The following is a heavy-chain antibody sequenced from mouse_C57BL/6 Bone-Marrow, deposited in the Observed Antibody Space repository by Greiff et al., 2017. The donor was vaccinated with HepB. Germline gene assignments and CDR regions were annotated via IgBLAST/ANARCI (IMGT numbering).Heavy chain of an antibody. CDR2: FHPYNDDT. CDR1: GYTFTTYP. D-gene: IGHD1-1*01. CDR3: AKYYGSSYEDAMDY. J-gene: IGHJ4*01. V-gene: IGHV1-47*01. Sequence: QVQLKESGAELVKPGASVKMSCKASGYTFTTYPIEWMKQNHGKSLEWIGNFHPYNDDTKYNEKFKGKATLTVEKSSSTVYLELSRLTSDDSAVYYCAKYYGSSYEDAMDYWGQGTSVTVSS.